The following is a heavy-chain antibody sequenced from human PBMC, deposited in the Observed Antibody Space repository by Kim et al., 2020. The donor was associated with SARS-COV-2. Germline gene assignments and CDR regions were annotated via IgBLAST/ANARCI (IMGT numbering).Heavy chain of an antibody. D-gene: IGHD4-17*01. CDR1: GGTFSSYA. CDR3: ASSPEDYGGSYWYFDL. V-gene: IGHV1-69*04. J-gene: IGHJ2*01. CDR2: IIPILGIA. Sequence: SVKVSCKASGGTFSSYAISWVRQAPGQGLEWMGRIIPILGIANYAQKFQGRVTITADKSTSTAYMELSSLRSEDTAVYYCASSPEDYGGSYWYFDLWGRGTLVTVSS.